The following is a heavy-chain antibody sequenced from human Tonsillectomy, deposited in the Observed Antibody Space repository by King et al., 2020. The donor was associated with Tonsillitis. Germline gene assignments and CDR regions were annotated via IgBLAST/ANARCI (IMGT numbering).Heavy chain of an antibody. J-gene: IGHJ4*02. CDR2: TSTTGGTT. V-gene: IGHV3-23*04. D-gene: IGHD1-7*01. Sequence: VQLVESGGGLVQPGGSLRLSCAASGFTFSRYAMTWVRQAPGKGLEWVSGTSTTGGTTYYAESVKGRFTISRDNSKNTLYLQMNSLSAEDTAIYFCAKPWYDRNWYHRGLDCWGQGTLVTVSS. CDR1: GFTFSRYA. CDR3: AKPWYDRNWYHRGLDC.